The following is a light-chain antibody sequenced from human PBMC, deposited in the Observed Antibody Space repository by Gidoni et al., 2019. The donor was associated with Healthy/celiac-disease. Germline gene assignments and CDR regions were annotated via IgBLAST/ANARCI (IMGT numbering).Light chain of an antibody. CDR1: QSISSW. J-gene: IGKJ1*01. V-gene: IGKV1-5*03. Sequence: DIQMTQSPSTLSASVGDRVTITCRASQSISSWLAWYQQKPGKAPKLLIYKASSLESGVPSRFSGSGSGTEFTLTISILQPDDFATYYCQQYDSYVRTFGQGTKVEIK. CDR3: QQYDSYVRT. CDR2: KAS.